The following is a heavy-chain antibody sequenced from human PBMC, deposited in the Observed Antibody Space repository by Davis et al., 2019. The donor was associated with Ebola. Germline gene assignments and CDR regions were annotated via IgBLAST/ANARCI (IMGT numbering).Heavy chain of an antibody. D-gene: IGHD1-20*01. CDR2: INPNSGGT. CDR3: ARQSNWNYFYYGMDV. CDR1: GYTLTELS. J-gene: IGHJ6*02. Sequence: ASVKVSCKVSGYTLTELSMHWVRQAPGQGLEWMGWINPNSGGTNYAQKFQGWVTMTRDTSISTAYMELSRLRSDDTAVYYCARQSNWNYFYYGMDVWGQGTTVTVSS. V-gene: IGHV1-2*04.